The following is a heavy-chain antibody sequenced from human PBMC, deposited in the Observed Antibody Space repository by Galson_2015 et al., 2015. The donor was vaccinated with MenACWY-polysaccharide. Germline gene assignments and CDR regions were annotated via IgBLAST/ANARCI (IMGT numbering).Heavy chain of an antibody. Sequence: SLRLSCAASGFRFEDYAMHWVRQAPGKGLEWVTGISWKSITMGKADAVRGRSTISRDNAKNSIYLQMNSLEPEDTAVYYCVKGLTSIPGIAAGGFDSWGQGTLVTVSS. CDR3: VKGLTSIPGIAAGGFDS. D-gene: IGHD6-13*01. J-gene: IGHJ4*02. CDR1: GFRFEDYA. CDR2: ISWKSITM. V-gene: IGHV3-9*01.